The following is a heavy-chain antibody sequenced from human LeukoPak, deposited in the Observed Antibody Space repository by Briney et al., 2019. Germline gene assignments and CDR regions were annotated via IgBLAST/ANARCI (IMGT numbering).Heavy chain of an antibody. D-gene: IGHD2-2*01. Sequence: GGSLRLSCAAPGFTFSSYAMSWVRQAPGKGLEWVSAISGSGGSTYYADSVKGRFTISRDNSKNTLYLQMNSLRAEDTAVYYCAKDPAHCSSTSCGYWGQGTLVTVSS. J-gene: IGHJ4*02. CDR1: GFTFSSYA. CDR3: AKDPAHCSSTSCGY. V-gene: IGHV3-23*01. CDR2: ISGSGGST.